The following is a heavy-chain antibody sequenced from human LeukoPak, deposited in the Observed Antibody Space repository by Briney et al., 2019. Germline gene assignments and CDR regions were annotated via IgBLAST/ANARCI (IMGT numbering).Heavy chain of an antibody. CDR1: GGSFSGYY. CDR3: ARGENAVAEYYFDY. V-gene: IGHV4-34*01. D-gene: IGHD6-19*01. Sequence: NSSETLSLTCAVYGGSFSGYYWSWIRQSPGKGLEWIGEINHSGSTNYNPSLKSRVTISVDTSKNQFSLKLSSVTAADTAVYYCARGENAVAEYYFDYWGQGTLVTVSS. CDR2: INHSGST. J-gene: IGHJ4*02.